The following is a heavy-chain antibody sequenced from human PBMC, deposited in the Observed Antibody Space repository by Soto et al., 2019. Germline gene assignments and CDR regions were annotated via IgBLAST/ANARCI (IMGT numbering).Heavy chain of an antibody. V-gene: IGHV1-69*06. CDR3: ARVPISDIVVVPAAMPFDY. CDR2: IIPVFGTA. J-gene: IGHJ4*02. Sequence: SLKVSCKVSGGTFISYAISWVLQAPGRGLEWMGGIIPVFGTANYTQQFQGRVTITADKSTSTAYMELSSLRSEDTAVYYCARVPISDIVVVPAAMPFDYWGQGTLVTVSS. D-gene: IGHD2-2*01. CDR1: GGTFISYA.